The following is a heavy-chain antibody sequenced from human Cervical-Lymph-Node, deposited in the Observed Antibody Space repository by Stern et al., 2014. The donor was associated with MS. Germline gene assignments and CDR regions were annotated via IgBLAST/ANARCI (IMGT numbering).Heavy chain of an antibody. CDR1: GFSLNTAGMC. CDR2: IDWDDDK. Sequence: SGPALVRPTQTLTLTCTFSGFSLNTAGMCVTWIRQPPGKALEWLARIDWDDDKYYSTSLKTRLTVSKDTSKNQVVLRMTNMDPVDTATYYCARLEVPTSPGFHYYYYAMDVWGQGTTVTVSS. V-gene: IGHV2-70*11. CDR3: ARLEVPTSPGFHYYYYAMDV. D-gene: IGHD2-2*01. J-gene: IGHJ6*02.